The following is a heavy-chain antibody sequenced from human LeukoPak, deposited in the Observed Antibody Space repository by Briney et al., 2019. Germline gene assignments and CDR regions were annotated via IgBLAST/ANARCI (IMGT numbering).Heavy chain of an antibody. CDR2: IYYSGST. J-gene: IGHJ5*02. CDR3: ARSVGGYSSGWRPNWFDP. CDR1: GGSISSYY. D-gene: IGHD6-19*01. V-gene: IGHV4-59*08. Sequence: SETLSLTCTVSGGSISSYYWSWIRQPPGKGLEWIGYIYYSGSTNYNPSLKSRVTISVDTSKNQFPLKLSSVTAADTAVYYCARSVGGYSSGWRPNWFDPWGQGTLVTVSS.